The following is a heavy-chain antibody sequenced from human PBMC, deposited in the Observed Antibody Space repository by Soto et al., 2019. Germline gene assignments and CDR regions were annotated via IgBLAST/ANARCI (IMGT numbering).Heavy chain of an antibody. Sequence: QVQLVQSGAEVKKPGASVKVSCKASGYTFTGYYMHWVRQAPGQGLEWMGWINPNSGGTNYAQKFQGWVTMTSDTSISTAYMELSRLRSDDTAVYYCARAGLPYYDFWSGYYTPYGMDVWGQGTTVTVSS. J-gene: IGHJ6*02. CDR3: ARAGLPYYDFWSGYYTPYGMDV. V-gene: IGHV1-2*04. D-gene: IGHD3-3*01. CDR2: INPNSGGT. CDR1: GYTFTGYY.